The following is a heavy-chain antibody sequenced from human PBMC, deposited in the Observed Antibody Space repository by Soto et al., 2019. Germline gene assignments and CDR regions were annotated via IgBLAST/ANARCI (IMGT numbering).Heavy chain of an antibody. V-gene: IGHV3-48*02. D-gene: IGHD3-22*01. Sequence: HLVESGGGLVQPGGSLRLSCAASGFTFSTYTLNWVRQAPGKGLEWISYITGTSCPIYYADSVKGRFTISRDNAKNSLYLQMNSLRDEDTAVYYCARGVGSGFYPYFDYWGQGTLVTVSS. CDR3: ARGVGSGFYPYFDY. CDR2: ITGTSCPI. J-gene: IGHJ4*02. CDR1: GFTFSTYT.